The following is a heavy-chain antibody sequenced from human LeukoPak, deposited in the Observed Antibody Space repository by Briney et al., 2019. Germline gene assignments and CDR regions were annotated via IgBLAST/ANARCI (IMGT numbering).Heavy chain of an antibody. V-gene: IGHV3-74*01. CDR2: LNSDGSST. Sequence: GGSLTLSCAASGFTFSNYAMHWVRQAPGKGRVWVERLNSDGSSTNYAHSEKGRFTTSRDNAKNTCYLQISRWRGEGAAVDYWVRGGGYGYVTWGEGTLVSVSS. CDR1: GFTFSNYA. D-gene: IGHD5-18*01. CDR3: VRGGGYGYVT. J-gene: IGHJ5*02.